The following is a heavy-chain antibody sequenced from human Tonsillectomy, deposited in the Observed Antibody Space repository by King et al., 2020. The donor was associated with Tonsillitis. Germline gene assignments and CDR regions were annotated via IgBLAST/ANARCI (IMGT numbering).Heavy chain of an antibody. Sequence: LQLQEPGPGLVKPSETLSLSCTVSGGSISSSSYYWDWIRQPPGKGLEWIGSIYYTGSTYYNPSLKSRVTISVDTSKNQFSLKLSSVTAADTAVYYCARKWPSYYFDYWGQGTLVTVSS. J-gene: IGHJ4*02. CDR3: ARKWPSYYFDY. V-gene: IGHV4-39*01. CDR1: GGSISSSSYY. D-gene: IGHD5-12*01. CDR2: IYYTGST.